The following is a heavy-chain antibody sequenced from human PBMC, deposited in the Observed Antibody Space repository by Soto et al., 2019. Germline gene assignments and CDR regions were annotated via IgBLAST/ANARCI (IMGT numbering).Heavy chain of an antibody. J-gene: IGHJ3*01. CDR2: IYYSGST. CDR1: GGSISSYY. V-gene: IGHV4-59*01. Sequence: QVQLQESGPGLVKPSETLSLTCTVSGGSISSYYWSWIRQPPGKGLEWIGYIYYSGSTKYNPSLKIRVTRSVDTSMNRCSLRLCAVTAADTAVYYCARVWGGAFDFWGQGTMVTVSS. CDR3: ARVWGGAFDF. D-gene: IGHD3-10*01.